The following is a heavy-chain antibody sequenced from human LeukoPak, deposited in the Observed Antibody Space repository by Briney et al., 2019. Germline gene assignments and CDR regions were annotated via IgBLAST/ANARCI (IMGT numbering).Heavy chain of an antibody. D-gene: IGHD3-22*01. J-gene: IGHJ3*02. CDR2: IAPSSGTT. V-gene: IGHV1-46*01. CDR1: GYTFTSNY. Sequence: ASVKVSCKASGYTFTSNYMHWVRQAPGQGLEWMGVIAPSSGTTSYAQKFQGRVTITADKSTSTAYMELSSLRSEDTAVYYCARADPDFVSSSGPLGAFDIWGQGIMVTVSS. CDR3: ARADPDFVSSSGPLGAFDI.